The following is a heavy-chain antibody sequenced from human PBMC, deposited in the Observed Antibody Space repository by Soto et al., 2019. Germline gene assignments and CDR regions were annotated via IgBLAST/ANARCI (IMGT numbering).Heavy chain of an antibody. Sequence: PGGSLRLSCAASGFTFSSYWMSWVRQAPGKGLEWVANIKQDGSEKYYVDSVKGRFTISRDNAKNSLYLQMNSLRAEDTAVYYCARDPTYQLPRLDRHYYYYGMDVWGQGTTVTVSS. D-gene: IGHD2-2*01. J-gene: IGHJ6*02. CDR3: ARDPTYQLPRLDRHYYYYGMDV. CDR2: IKQDGSEK. CDR1: GFTFSSYW. V-gene: IGHV3-7*03.